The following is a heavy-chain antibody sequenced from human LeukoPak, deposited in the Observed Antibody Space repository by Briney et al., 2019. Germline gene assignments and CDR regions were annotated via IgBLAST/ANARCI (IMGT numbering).Heavy chain of an antibody. CDR3: ARAPSRLRFLEWLTHFDC. Sequence: ASVKVSCKASGYTFTSYAMHWVRQAPGQRLEWMGWINAGNGNTKYSQEFQGRVTITRDTSASTAYMELSSLRSEDTAVYYCARAPSRLRFLEWLTHFDCWGQGTLVTVSS. D-gene: IGHD3-3*01. CDR1: GYTFTSYA. CDR2: INAGNGNT. J-gene: IGHJ4*02. V-gene: IGHV1-3*01.